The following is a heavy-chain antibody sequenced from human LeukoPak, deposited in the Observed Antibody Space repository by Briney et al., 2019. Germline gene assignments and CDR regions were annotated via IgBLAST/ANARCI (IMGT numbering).Heavy chain of an antibody. V-gene: IGHV1-18*04. CDR1: GYTFTSYY. D-gene: IGHD3-16*01. CDR2: ISAYNGNT. J-gene: IGHJ4*02. Sequence: ASVKVSCKASGYTFTSYYMHWVQQAPGQGLEWMGWISAYNGNTNYAQKLQGRVTMTTDTSTSTAYMELRSLRSDDTAVYYCARDSEGALGYWGQGTLVTVSS. CDR3: ARDSEGALGY.